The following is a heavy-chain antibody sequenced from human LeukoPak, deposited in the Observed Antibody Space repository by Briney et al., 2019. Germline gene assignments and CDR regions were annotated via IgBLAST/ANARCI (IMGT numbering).Heavy chain of an antibody. Sequence: GGSLRLSCAASGFTFSDYYMAWIRQAPGKGLEWVSYISISGGTIYYADSVKGRFTISRDNAKNSLYLQMNSLRAEDTAVYYCARGLGYCSSTSCYSDAFDIWGQGTMATVSS. D-gene: IGHD2-2*02. CDR2: ISISGGTI. CDR1: GFTFSDYY. V-gene: IGHV3-11*04. CDR3: ARGLGYCSSTSCYSDAFDI. J-gene: IGHJ3*02.